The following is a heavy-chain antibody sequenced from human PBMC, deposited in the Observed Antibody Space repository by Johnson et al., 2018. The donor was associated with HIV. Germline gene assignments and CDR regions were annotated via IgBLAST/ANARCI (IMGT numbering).Heavy chain of an antibody. J-gene: IGHJ3*02. CDR2: IYSGRST. CDR3: ARLFYYEAFDI. CDR1: GFTFSSYA. V-gene: IGHV3-66*01. Sequence: VQLVESGGGVVQPGRSLRLSCAASGFTFSSYAMHWVRQAPGKGLEWVSVIYSGRSTYYADSVKGRFTISRDNSKNTLFLQMNSLRAEDTAVYYCARLFYYEAFDIWGQGTMVTVSS. D-gene: IGHD3-10*01.